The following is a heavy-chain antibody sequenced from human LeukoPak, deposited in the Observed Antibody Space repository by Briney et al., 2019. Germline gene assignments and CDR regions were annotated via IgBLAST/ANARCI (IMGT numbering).Heavy chain of an antibody. CDR1: RFTFSNYA. J-gene: IGHJ6*02. CDR2: ISGSGGSA. V-gene: IGHV3-23*01. D-gene: IGHD1-1*01. Sequence: PGGSLRLSCAASRFTFSNYAMSWVREAPGKGLEWVSVISGSGGSAYYADSVKGRFTISRHNSKNTLYLQMNSLRADDTAVYYCARGYNWNVDYYYYGMDVWGQGTTVTVSS. CDR3: ARGYNWNVDYYYYGMDV.